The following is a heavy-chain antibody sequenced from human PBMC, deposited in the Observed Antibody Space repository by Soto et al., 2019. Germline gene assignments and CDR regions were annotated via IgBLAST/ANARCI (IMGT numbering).Heavy chain of an antibody. D-gene: IGHD5-18*01. CDR3: ARASRGYNDGKLHYYYYGMDV. V-gene: IGHV1-69*13. CDR2: IIPIFETA. Sequence: SVKVSCKTSGGTFSSYGISWVRLAPGQGLEWMGGIIPIFETAKYAQKLQGRVMITADESTSTAYMKLSSLRSEDTAVYYCARASRGYNDGKLHYYYYGMDVWRQGTTVTVSS. J-gene: IGHJ6*02. CDR1: GGTFSSYG.